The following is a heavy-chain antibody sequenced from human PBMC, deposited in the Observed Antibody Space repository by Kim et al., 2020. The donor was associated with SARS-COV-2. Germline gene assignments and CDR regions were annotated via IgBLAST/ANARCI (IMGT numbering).Heavy chain of an antibody. Sequence: SETLSLTCAVYGGSCSGYYWSWIRQPPGKGLEWIGEINHSGSTNYNPSLKSRVTISVDTSKNQFSLKLSSVTAADTAVYYCARGPSTMVRGYYYYGIDV. CDR2: INHSGST. V-gene: IGHV4-34*01. D-gene: IGHD3-10*01. J-gene: IGHJ6*01. CDR3: ARGPSTMVRGYYYYGIDV. CDR1: GGSCSGYY.